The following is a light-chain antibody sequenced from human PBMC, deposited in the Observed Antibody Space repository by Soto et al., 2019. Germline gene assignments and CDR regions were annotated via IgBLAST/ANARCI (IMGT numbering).Light chain of an antibody. V-gene: IGKV1-6*01. Sequence: AVQMSQSPSSLSASVGDRVIITCRASQGIRKDLGWYQQRPGKAPKVLIYGASNLQRGVPMRFSGSGSGTEFTLTITDLQPEDVATYYCLQDYNYPQASFGQGTKVDIK. J-gene: IGKJ2*01. CDR2: GAS. CDR3: LQDYNYPQAS. CDR1: QGIRKD.